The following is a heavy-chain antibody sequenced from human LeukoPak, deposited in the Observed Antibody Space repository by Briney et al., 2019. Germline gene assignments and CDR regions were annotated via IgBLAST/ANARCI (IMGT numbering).Heavy chain of an antibody. CDR3: ARGLRGGRPPYYYYMDV. Sequence: ASVKVSCKASGYTFTSYGISWVRQAPGQGLEWMGWISAYNGNTNYAQKFQGRVTMTGNTSISTAYMELSSLRSEDTAVYYCARGLRGGRPPYYYYMDVWGKGTTVTVSS. CDR2: ISAYNGNT. D-gene: IGHD3-10*01. J-gene: IGHJ6*03. CDR1: GYTFTSYG. V-gene: IGHV1-18*01.